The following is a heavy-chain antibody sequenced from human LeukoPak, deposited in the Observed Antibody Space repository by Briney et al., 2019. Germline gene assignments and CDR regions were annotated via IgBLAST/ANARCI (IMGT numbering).Heavy chain of an antibody. Sequence: PGGSLRVSCAASGFTFSNYNMNWVRQAPGKGLEWVSSIGSSSTYIYYADSVKGRFTISRDNAKNSLYLQMDSLAAEDTAVYYCARDHNDLTGTYWESFDCWGQGTLVTVPS. J-gene: IGHJ4*02. D-gene: IGHD1-26*01. CDR1: GFTFSNYN. V-gene: IGHV3-21*01. CDR3: ARDHNDLTGTYWESFDC. CDR2: IGSSSTYI.